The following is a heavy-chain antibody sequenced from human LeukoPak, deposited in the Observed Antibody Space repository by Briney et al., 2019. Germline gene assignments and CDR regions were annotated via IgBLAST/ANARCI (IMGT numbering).Heavy chain of an antibody. CDR2: ISGSGGRT. Sequence: GGSLRLSCAASGFTFSSYAMSWVRQAPGKGLEWVLGISGSGGRTYYADSVKGRFTISRDNSKNTLYLQMNSLRVDDTAVYYCAKAEVPSFNYFDYWGQGTLVSVSS. CDR1: GFTFSSYA. V-gene: IGHV3-23*01. J-gene: IGHJ4*02. CDR3: AKAEVPSFNYFDY. D-gene: IGHD3-10*01.